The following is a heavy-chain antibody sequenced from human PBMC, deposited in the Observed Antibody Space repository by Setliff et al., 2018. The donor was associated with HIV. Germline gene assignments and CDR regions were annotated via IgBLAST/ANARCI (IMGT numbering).Heavy chain of an antibody. J-gene: IGHJ5*02. D-gene: IGHD2-8*01. CDR1: GFTFSYYG. CDR3: VRDDTNGPNSLDP. V-gene: IGHV3-30*02. CDR2: ILFDGTYK. Sequence: PGGSLRLSCAASGFTFSYYGVHWVRQAPGKGLDWVASILFDGTYKYYAASVKGRFTISRDNSKNTLYLEVSSLRAEDTAVYYCVRDDTNGPNSLDPWGQGTLVTVSS.